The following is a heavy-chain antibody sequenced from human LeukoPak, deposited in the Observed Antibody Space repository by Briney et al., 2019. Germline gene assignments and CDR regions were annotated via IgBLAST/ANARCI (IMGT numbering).Heavy chain of an antibody. V-gene: IGHV3-21*01. CDR3: ARDMPSTLRYFDWLSYYYYMDV. D-gene: IGHD3-9*01. CDR2: IRSSSSYI. Sequence: AGGSLRLSCAASGFTFSSYSMNWVRQAPGKGLEWVSSIRSSSSYIYYADSVKGRFTISRDNAKNSLYLQMNSLRAEDTAVYYCARDMPSTLRYFDWLSYYYYMDVWGKGTTVTVSS. J-gene: IGHJ6*03. CDR1: GFTFSSYS.